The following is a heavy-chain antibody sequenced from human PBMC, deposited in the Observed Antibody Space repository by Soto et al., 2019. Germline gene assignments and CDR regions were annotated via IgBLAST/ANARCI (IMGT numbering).Heavy chain of an antibody. D-gene: IGHD3-10*01. J-gene: IGHJ4*02. CDR3: AKERSPITMVRGVDFDY. CDR2: ISYDGSNK. V-gene: IGHV3-30*18. CDR1: GFTFSSYG. Sequence: SLRLSCAASGFTFSSYGMHWVRQAPGKGLEWVALISYDGSNKYYADSVKGRFTISRDNSKNALYLQMNSLRAEDTAVYYCAKERSPITMVRGVDFDYWGQGTLVTVSS.